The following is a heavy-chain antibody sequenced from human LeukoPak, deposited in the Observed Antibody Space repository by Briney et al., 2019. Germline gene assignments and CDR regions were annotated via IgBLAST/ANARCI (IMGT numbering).Heavy chain of an antibody. CDR2: INAGNGNT. CDR3: ARDQGERRTFYYYYYMDV. Sequence: GASVKVSCKASGYTFTSYAMHWVRQAPGQRLEWMGWINAGNGNTKYSQEFQGRVTITRDTSASTAYMELSSLRSEDMAVYYCARDQGERRTFYYYYYMDVWGKGTTVTVSS. D-gene: IGHD1-1*01. V-gene: IGHV1-3*03. CDR1: GYTFTSYA. J-gene: IGHJ6*03.